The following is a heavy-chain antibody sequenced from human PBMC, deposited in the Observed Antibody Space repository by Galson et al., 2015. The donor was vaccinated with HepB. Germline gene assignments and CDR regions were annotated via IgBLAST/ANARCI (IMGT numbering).Heavy chain of an antibody. CDR1: GYTLTELS. J-gene: IGHJ4*02. CDR3: ATERYSYGRFDY. CDR2: FDPEDGET. Sequence: SVKISCKVSGYTLTELSMHWVRQAPGKGLEWMGGFDPEDGETIYAQKFQGRVTMTEDTSTDTAYMELSSLRSEDTAVYYCATERYSYGRFDYWGQGTLVTVSS. V-gene: IGHV1-24*01. D-gene: IGHD5-18*01.